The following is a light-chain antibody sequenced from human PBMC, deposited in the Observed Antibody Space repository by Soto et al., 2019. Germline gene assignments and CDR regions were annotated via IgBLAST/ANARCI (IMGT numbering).Light chain of an antibody. J-gene: IGKJ4*01. CDR2: DAS. CDR3: QHYNNWPLT. V-gene: IGKV1-5*01. Sequence: DIQMTQSPSTLSASVGERVTITCRASQSISSWLAWYQQKPGKAPKLLIYDASSLESGVPSRFSGSGSGTEFTLTISSLQSEDFAVYYCQHYNNWPLTFGGGTKVDI. CDR1: QSISSW.